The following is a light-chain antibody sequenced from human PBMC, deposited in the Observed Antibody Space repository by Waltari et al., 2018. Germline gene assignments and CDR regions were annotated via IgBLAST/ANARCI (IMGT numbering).Light chain of an antibody. V-gene: IGLV2-23*01. CDR1: SSDIGSYGL. Sequence: QSALTQPASVSGSPGQSITISCTGTSSDIGSYGLVSWYQPHPGKAPKVKIYEGGKRPSGVPDRFSGSRSGNTASLTISGLQAEDEADYYCCSYASSGTFVCGTGTKVTVL. J-gene: IGLJ1*01. CDR2: EGG. CDR3: CSYASSGTFV.